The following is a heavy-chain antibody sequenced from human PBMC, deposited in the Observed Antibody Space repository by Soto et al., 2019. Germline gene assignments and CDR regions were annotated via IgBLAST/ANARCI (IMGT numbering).Heavy chain of an antibody. CDR2: INHSGST. CDR1: GGSFSGYY. J-gene: IGHJ6*02. D-gene: IGHD2-8*01. Sequence: SETLSLTCAVYGGSFSGYYWSWIRQPPGKGLEWIGEINHSGSTNYNPSLKSRVTISVDTSKNQFSLKLSSVTAADTAVYYCARGFGVTNRMVYAHYYYYYGMDVWGQGTTVTVSS. V-gene: IGHV4-34*01. CDR3: ARGFGVTNRMVYAHYYYYYGMDV.